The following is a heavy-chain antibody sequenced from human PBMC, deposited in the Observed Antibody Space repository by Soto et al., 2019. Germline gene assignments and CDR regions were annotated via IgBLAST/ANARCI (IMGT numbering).Heavy chain of an antibody. J-gene: IGHJ4*02. D-gene: IGHD2-15*01. CDR2: ISHHGSNQ. CDR1: GFTFSSYS. Sequence: QVQLVESGGGVVQPGTSLGLSCLGSGFTFSSYSMYWVRQAPGKGLEWVAYISHHGSNQYYADSVKGRFTTSRDNSQNTLYLQMNSLTTEDTAAYYCAREGEYCSGGSCTYFNYWGQGTLVTVSS. V-gene: IGHV3-30-3*01. CDR3: AREGEYCSGGSCTYFNY.